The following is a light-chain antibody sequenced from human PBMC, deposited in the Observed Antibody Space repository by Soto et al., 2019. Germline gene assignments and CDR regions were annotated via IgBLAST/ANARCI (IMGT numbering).Light chain of an antibody. J-gene: IGKJ1*01. CDR3: QQYGSSPRT. Sequence: EIVLTQSPGTRSLSPCERATLSSSASQSVSSSYLAWYQQKPGQAPRLLIYCAFKRATGIPDRVSGSGSGTDFTLTISRMEPEDFAVYCCQQYGSSPRTFGQGTKVDIK. V-gene: IGKV3-20*01. CDR2: CAF. CDR1: QSVSSSY.